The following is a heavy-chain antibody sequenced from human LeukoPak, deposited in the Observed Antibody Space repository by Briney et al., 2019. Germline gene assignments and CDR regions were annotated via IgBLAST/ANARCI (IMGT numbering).Heavy chain of an antibody. J-gene: IGHJ5*02. CDR1: GYRLTNNW. D-gene: IGHD6-13*01. CDR2: IYPGYSDA. Sequence: GESLKISCKISGYRLTNNWIGWVRQVPGKGLEWMGLIYPGYSDAKYSPSFQGQVTLSVDTSISTAYLQLGGLRASDTAIYYCVRFALSSSLDHWGQGTLVTVSS. V-gene: IGHV5-51*01. CDR3: VRFALSSSLDH.